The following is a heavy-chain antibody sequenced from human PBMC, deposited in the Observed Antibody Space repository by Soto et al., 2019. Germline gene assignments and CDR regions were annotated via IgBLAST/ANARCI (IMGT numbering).Heavy chain of an antibody. CDR2: IKGDGSKK. D-gene: IGHD5-18*01. Sequence: EVQLVESGGGLVQPGGSLRLSCAASGFTFSSYWMTWVRQAPGKGLEWVANIKGDGSKKYYVDSVKGRFTISRDNAKNSLYLKMNSLRAEDTAVYFCARDWSVHTEDYWGQGILVTVSS. J-gene: IGHJ4*02. V-gene: IGHV3-7*01. CDR3: ARDWSVHTEDY. CDR1: GFTFSSYW.